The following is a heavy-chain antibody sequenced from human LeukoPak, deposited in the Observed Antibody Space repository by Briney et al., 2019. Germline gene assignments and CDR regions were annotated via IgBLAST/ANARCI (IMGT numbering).Heavy chain of an antibody. Sequence: EASVKVSCKASGYIFIGYYMHWVRQAPGQGLEWMGWINTNTGNPTYAQGFTGRFVFSLDTSVSTAYLQISSLKAEDTAVYYCARDHYYGSGSXYRPXXFGMD. CDR2: INTNTGNP. V-gene: IGHV7-4-1*02. CDR1: GYIFIGYY. D-gene: IGHD3-10*01. CDR3: ARDHYYGSGSXYRPXXFGMD. J-gene: IGHJ6*01.